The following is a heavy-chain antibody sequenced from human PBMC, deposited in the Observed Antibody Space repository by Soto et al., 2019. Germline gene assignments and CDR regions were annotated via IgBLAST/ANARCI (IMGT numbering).Heavy chain of an antibody. D-gene: IGHD4-4*01. CDR3: ARGRSDDYSHFDY. CDR2: INPNSGGT. J-gene: IGHJ4*02. V-gene: IGHV1-2*04. CDR1: GYTFTRYG. Sequence: ASVKVSCKASGYTFTRYGISWVRQAPGQGLEWMGWINPNSGGTNYAQKFQGWVTMTRGTSISTAYMELSRLRSDDTAVYYCARGRSDDYSHFDYSGQGTLVTVSS.